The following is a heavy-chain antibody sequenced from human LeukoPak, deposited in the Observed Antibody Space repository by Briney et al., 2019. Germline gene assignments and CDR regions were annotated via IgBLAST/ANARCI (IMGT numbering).Heavy chain of an antibody. J-gene: IGHJ3*01. V-gene: IGHV3-21*01. Sequence: GGSLRLSCGASGFTFSSYSMNWVRQAPGKGLEWVSSISRSSKNIYYADSVKGRFTISRDNAKNSLYLQMNSPRAEDTAVFYCARGFLYCTSTNCYHQGVFDVWGLGTVVTVSS. CDR3: ARGFLYCTSTNCYHQGVFDV. CDR1: GFTFSSYS. D-gene: IGHD2-2*01. CDR2: ISRSSKNI.